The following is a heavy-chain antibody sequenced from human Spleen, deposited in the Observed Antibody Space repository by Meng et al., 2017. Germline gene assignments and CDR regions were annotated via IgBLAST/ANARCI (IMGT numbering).Heavy chain of an antibody. Sequence: VQLVQSGAEVKKPGESLNISCKGSGYSFASYWIGWVRQMPGKGLEWMGIIYPGDSQTIYNPSFQGQVTISADKSISTAYLRWSSLKAPDSAMYYCAKQPREGYDFWNGYYSFDLWGQGTLVTVSS. D-gene: IGHD3-3*01. CDR3: AKQPREGYDFWNGYYSFDL. CDR1: GYSFASYW. V-gene: IGHV5-51*01. J-gene: IGHJ4*02. CDR2: IYPGDSQT.